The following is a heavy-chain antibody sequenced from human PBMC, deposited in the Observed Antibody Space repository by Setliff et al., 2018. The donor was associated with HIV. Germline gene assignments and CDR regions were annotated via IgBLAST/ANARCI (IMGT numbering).Heavy chain of an antibody. D-gene: IGHD2-15*01. CDR1: GYTSTSYD. CDR3: ARTRSGGSSVYYYYYMDV. J-gene: IGHJ6*03. CDR2: MNPDSGNT. Sequence: ASVKVSCKASGYTSTSYDINWARQATGRGLEWMGWMNPDSGNTGSAQNFQGRLTITWNTSISTAYMELGSLGFDDTAVYFCARTRSGGSSVYYYYYMDVWGQGTAVTVSS. V-gene: IGHV1-8*01.